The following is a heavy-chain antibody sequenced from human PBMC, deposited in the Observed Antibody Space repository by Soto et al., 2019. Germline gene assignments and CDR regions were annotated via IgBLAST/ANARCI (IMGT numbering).Heavy chain of an antibody. CDR2: MYSGGTA. CDR1: GFTVSSTD. J-gene: IGHJ1*01. V-gene: IGHV3-53*01. CDR3: ARGRMPTL. D-gene: IGHD2-2*01. Sequence: GSLRLSCAASGFTVSSTDMTWVRQAPGKGLECVLVMYSGGTAYYGDPAKGRFTISRDNSKNTVYLQMNSLRVEDTAVYYCARGRMPTLWGQGTLVTVSS.